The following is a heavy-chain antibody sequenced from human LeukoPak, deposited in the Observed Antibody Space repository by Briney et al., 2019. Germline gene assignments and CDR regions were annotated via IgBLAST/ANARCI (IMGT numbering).Heavy chain of an antibody. D-gene: IGHD2-2*01. J-gene: IGHJ5*02. Sequence: SETLSLTCNVSGDSINSGGFYWNWIRQPPGKGLEWIAYIHQSGITVSNPSLKSRLTMSLDASKNQFSLRLTSVTVADTAVYYCARDLEYCSTTSCFTWGQGTLVTVSS. V-gene: IGHV4-30-2*01. CDR1: GDSINSGGFY. CDR2: IHQSGIT. CDR3: ARDLEYCSTTSCFT.